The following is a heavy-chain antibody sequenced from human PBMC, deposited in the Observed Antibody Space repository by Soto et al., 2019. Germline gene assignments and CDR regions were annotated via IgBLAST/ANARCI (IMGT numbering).Heavy chain of an antibody. CDR3: ARRRDGYNSASGMDV. Sequence: SVKVSCKASGGTFSSYAISWVRQAPGQGLEWLGGIIPIFGTATYAQKCQGRVTITADESTSTAYMELSSLRSEDTAVYYCARRRDGYNSASGMDVWGQGTTVTVSS. CDR2: IIPIFGTA. CDR1: GGTFSSYA. D-gene: IGHD1-1*01. J-gene: IGHJ6*02. V-gene: IGHV1-69*13.